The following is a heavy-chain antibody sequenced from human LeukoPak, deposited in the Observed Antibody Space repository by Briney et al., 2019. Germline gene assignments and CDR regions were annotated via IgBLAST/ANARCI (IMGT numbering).Heavy chain of an antibody. D-gene: IGHD1-1*01. CDR2: ISYSGDT. CDR3: ATTGT. V-gene: IGHV4-59*08. Sequence: SETLSLTCSVSADSIGSFYWSWLRQPPGKQLEWIGHISYSGDTNYTPSLKSRVTLSVDTSKNQFSLRLSSVTAADTAVYYCATTGTWGQGTLVTVSS. CDR1: ADSIGSFY. J-gene: IGHJ5*02.